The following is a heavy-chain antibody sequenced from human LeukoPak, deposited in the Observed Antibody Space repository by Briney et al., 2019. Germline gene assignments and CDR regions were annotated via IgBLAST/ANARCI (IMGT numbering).Heavy chain of an antibody. CDR1: GFTFSSYW. D-gene: IGHD3-10*01. J-gene: IGHJ3*02. CDR3: ASQTKRYYGSGSYWTAFDT. Sequence: GGSLRLSCAASGFTFSSYWMHWVRQAPGKGLEWVSLSGNDGSTKYADSVKGRFTISRDNNKKSLYLEMNSLRIEDTALYHCASQTKRYYGSGSYWTAFDTWGQGTLVTVSS. CDR2: SGNDGST. V-gene: IGHV3-43*02.